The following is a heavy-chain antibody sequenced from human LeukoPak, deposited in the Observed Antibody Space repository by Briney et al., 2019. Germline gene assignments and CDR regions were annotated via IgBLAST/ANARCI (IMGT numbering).Heavy chain of an antibody. CDR1: GGSFSVYY. J-gene: IGHJ4*02. CDR2: IYYRGSS. CDR3: ARQSDSSGYYSFNY. V-gene: IGHV4-34*01. D-gene: IGHD3-22*01. Sequence: PSETLSLTCAVYGGSFSVYYWSWIRQPPGKGLEWIGTIYYRGSSSYNPSLKSRVTMSVDTSKNHFSLKLSSVTAADTAVYFCARQSDSSGYYSFNYWGQGTLVTVSS.